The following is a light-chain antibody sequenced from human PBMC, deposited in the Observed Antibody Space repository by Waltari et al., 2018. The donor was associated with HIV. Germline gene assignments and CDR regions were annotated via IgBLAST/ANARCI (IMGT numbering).Light chain of an antibody. CDR1: SSNIGRTS. CDR2: SNN. CDR3: AAWDDSLNGPL. V-gene: IGLV1-44*01. Sequence: QSVLTQPPSASGTPGQRVTISCSGSSSNIGRTSVTWYQHLPGTAPKVLMYSNNQRPSGVPERFSGSKSGTSASLAISGLQSEDEADYYCAAWDDSLNGPLFGGGTKLTVL. J-gene: IGLJ3*02.